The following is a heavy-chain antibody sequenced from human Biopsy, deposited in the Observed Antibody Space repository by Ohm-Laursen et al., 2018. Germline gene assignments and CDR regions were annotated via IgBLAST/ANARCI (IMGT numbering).Heavy chain of an antibody. CDR3: VRGVDYYDPYHYYALDV. CDR2: INHSGRT. V-gene: IGHV4-34*01. D-gene: IGHD3-22*01. Sequence: SDTLSLTCAASGESFNGSYWSWIRQTPGQGLEWIGEINHSGRTNYNPSLKSRVTISVDTSKNQFSLKVRSVTAADTAVYYCVRGVDYYDPYHYYALDVWGQGTTVTVSS. J-gene: IGHJ6*02. CDR1: GESFNGSY.